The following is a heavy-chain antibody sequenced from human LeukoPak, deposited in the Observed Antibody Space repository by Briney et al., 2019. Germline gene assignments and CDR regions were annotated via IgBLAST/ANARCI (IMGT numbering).Heavy chain of an antibody. CDR1: GGSISSSSYY. V-gene: IGHV4-39*01. Sequence: SETLSLTCTVSGGSISSSSYYWGWIRQPPGKGLEWIGSIYYSGSTYYNPSLKCRVTISVDTSKNQFSLKLSSVTAADTAVYYCARIYSSSWYVQDAFDIWGQGTMVTVSS. J-gene: IGHJ3*02. D-gene: IGHD6-13*01. CDR2: IYYSGST. CDR3: ARIYSSSWYVQDAFDI.